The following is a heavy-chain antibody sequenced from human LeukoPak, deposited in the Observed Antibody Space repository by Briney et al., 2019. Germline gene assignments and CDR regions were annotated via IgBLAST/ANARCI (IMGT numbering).Heavy chain of an antibody. CDR2: INSDGSST. D-gene: IGHD6-19*01. V-gene: IGHV3-74*01. CDR3: ARGYSSGWYRGFDY. Sequence: GGSLRLSCAASGFTFSSYSMNWVRQAPGKGLVWVSRINSDGSSTSYADSVKGRFTISRDNAKNTLYLQMNSLRAEDTAVYYCARGYSSGWYRGFDYWGQGTLVTVSS. CDR1: GFTFSSYS. J-gene: IGHJ4*02.